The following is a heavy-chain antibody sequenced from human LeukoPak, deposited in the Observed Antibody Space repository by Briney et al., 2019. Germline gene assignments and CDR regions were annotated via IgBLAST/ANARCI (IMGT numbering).Heavy chain of an antibody. CDR1: GFTISSNY. V-gene: IGHV3-53*01. J-gene: IGHJ4*02. Sequence: PGGSLSLSSAASGFTISSNYMSWARQAPGKGLEWISVIYSGGSTYYADSVEGRFTISRDISKNTLYLETNSLRADDTAVYYCARAGTYAARYYFDHWGQGTLVTVSS. D-gene: IGHD2-15*01. CDR2: IYSGGST. CDR3: ARAGTYAARYYFDH.